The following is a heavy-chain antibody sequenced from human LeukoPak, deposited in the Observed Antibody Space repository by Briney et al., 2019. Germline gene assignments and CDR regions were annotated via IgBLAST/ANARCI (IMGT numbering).Heavy chain of an antibody. CDR2: IYPGDSDT. J-gene: IGHJ6*03. Sequence: GESLKISFKGSGYSFTSYWIGWVRQMPGKGLEWMGIIYPGDSDTRYSPSFQGQVTISADKSISTAYLQWSSLKASDIAMYYCTRRPRATGYYMDVWGKGTTVTVSS. CDR3: TRRPRATGYYMDV. CDR1: GYSFTSYW. V-gene: IGHV5-51*01.